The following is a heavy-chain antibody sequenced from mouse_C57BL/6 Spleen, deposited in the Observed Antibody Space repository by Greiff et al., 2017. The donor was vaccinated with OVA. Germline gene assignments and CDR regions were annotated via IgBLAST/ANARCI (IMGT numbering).Heavy chain of an antibody. CDR3: ASDLEYSRGFAY. V-gene: IGHV2-6*01. D-gene: IGHD5-2*01. J-gene: IGHJ3*01. CDR1: GFSLTSYG. CDR2: IWGVGST. Sequence: VQRVESGPGLVAPSQSLSITCTVSGFSLTSYGVDWVRQSPGKGLEWLGVIWGVGSTNYNSAPKSRLSISKDNSKSQVFLKMNSLQTDDTAMYYCASDLEYSRGFAYWGQGTLVTVSA.